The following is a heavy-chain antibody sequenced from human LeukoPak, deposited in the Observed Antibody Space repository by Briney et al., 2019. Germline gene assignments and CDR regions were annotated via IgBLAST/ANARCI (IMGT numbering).Heavy chain of an antibody. CDR1: GFTFSSYA. CDR2: ISGSGGST. J-gene: IGHJ4*02. D-gene: IGHD2-2*01. Sequence: GGSLRLSCAASGFTFSSYAMSWVRQAPGKGLEWVSAISGSGGSTYYADSVKGRFTISRDNSKNTLYLQMNRLRAEDTAVYYCAKDLTFIVVVPAAILWGQGTLVTVSS. V-gene: IGHV3-23*01. CDR3: AKDLTFIVVVPAAIL.